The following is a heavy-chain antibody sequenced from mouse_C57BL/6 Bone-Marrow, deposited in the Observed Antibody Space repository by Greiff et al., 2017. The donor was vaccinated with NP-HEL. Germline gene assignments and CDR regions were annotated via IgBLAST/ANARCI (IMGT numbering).Heavy chain of an antibody. D-gene: IGHD3-3*01. CDR1: GYTFTSYW. Sequence: QVQLKQPGAELVKPGASVKLSCKASGYTFTSYWMHWVKQRPGRGLEWIGRIDPNSGGTKYNEKFKSKATLTVDKPSSTAYMQLSSLTSEDSAVYYCARRGDIWSWFAYWGQGTLVTVSA. V-gene: IGHV1-72*01. CDR2: IDPNSGGT. CDR3: ARRGDIWSWFAY. J-gene: IGHJ3*01.